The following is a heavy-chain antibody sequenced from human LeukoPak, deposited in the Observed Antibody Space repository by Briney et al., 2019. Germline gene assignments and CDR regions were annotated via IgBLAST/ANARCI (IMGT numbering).Heavy chain of an antibody. CDR1: GFTFSSYA. V-gene: IGHV3-23*01. CDR3: AKDEYSSSWRRAFDI. CDR2: ISGSGGST. Sequence: GGPLRLSCAASGFTFSSYAMSWVRQAPGKGLEWVSAISGSGGSTYYADSVKGRFTISRDNSKNTLYLQMNSLRAEDTAVYYCAKDEYSSSWRRAFDIWGQGTMVTVSS. J-gene: IGHJ3*02. D-gene: IGHD6-13*01.